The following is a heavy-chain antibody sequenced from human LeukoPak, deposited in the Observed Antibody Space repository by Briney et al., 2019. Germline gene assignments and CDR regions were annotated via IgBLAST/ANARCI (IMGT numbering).Heavy chain of an antibody. V-gene: IGHV4-61*02. CDR3: ARWGVGFSNNGFDY. J-gene: IGHJ4*02. Sequence: SETLSLTCTVSGGSILGGYFYSSWVRQPAGKGLEWSGRVDASGSTNYNPSLRSRVIISVDTSKNQFSLNLSSVTAADTAVYYCARWGVGFSNNGFDYWGRGSLVTVSS. D-gene: IGHD2-8*01. CDR2: VDASGST. CDR1: GGSILGGYFY.